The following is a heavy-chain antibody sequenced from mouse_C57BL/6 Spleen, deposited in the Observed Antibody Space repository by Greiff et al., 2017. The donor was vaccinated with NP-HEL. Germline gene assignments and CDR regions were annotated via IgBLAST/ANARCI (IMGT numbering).Heavy chain of an antibody. CDR3: ARFFTGDAMDY. CDR1: GFTFSDYG. Sequence: EVQLVESGGGLVKPGGSLKLSCAASGFTFSDYGMHWVRQAPEKGLEWVAYISSGSSTIYYADTVKGRFTISRDNAKNTLFLQMTSLRSEDTAMYYCARFFTGDAMDYWGQGTSVTVSS. V-gene: IGHV5-17*01. CDR2: ISSGSSTI. D-gene: IGHD1-2*01. J-gene: IGHJ4*01.